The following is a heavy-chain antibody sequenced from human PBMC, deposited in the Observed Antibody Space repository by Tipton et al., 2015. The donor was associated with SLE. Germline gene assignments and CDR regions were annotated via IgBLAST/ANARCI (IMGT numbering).Heavy chain of an antibody. CDR3: ARKADFWSGYYNPLDAFDI. D-gene: IGHD3-3*01. CDR1: GYTFTSYG. CDR2: ISDYNGNT. Sequence: QLVQSGAEVKKPGDSVKVSCKASGYTFTSYGISWVRQAPGQGLEWMGWISDYNGNTNYAQKFQGRVTMTTDTSTSTAYMELRSLRSDDTAVYYCARKADFWSGYYNPLDAFDIWGQGTMVTVSS. V-gene: IGHV1-18*04. J-gene: IGHJ3*02.